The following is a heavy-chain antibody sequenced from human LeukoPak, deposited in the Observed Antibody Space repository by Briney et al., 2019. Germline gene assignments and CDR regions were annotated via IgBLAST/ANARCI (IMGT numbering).Heavy chain of an antibody. D-gene: IGHD3-10*01. CDR1: GYTFTSYY. CDR2: INPSGGST. Sequence: ASVKASCKASGYTFTSYYMHWVRQAPGQGLEWMGIINPSGGSTSYAQKFQGRVTMTRDTSTSTVYMELSSLRSEDTAVYYCARDHYYGSGSYYYLPGYWGQGTLVTVSS. V-gene: IGHV1-46*01. J-gene: IGHJ4*02. CDR3: ARDHYYGSGSYYYLPGY.